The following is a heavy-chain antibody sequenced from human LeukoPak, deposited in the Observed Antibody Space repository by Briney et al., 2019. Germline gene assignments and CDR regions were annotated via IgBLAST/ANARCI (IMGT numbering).Heavy chain of an antibody. CDR3: AKDAQCSGGSCYLFHY. CDR1: GFTFSSYA. CDR2: ISGSGSST. D-gene: IGHD2-15*01. Sequence: PGGSLRLSCAASGFTFSSYAMSWVRQAPGKGLEWVSVISGSGSSTYYADSVKGRFTISRDNSKNTLYLQMNSLRVEDTAVYYCAKDAQCSGGSCYLFHYWGQGTLVTVSS. J-gene: IGHJ4*02. V-gene: IGHV3-23*01.